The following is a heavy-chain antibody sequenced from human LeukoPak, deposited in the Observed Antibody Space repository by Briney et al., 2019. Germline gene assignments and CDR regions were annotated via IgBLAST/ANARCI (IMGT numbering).Heavy chain of an antibody. Sequence: WASVKVSCKASGYTFTGFYIHWVRQAPGQGLEWMGLINPNSGGTNYAKKFKGRVTMTRDTSISTAYMELSRLTSDVTAIYYCARDWFVDSGDDPFPFDYWGQGTLVSVSS. CDR1: GYTFTGFY. CDR3: ARDWFVDSGDDPFPFDY. CDR2: INPNSGGT. D-gene: IGHD5-12*01. V-gene: IGHV1-2*02. J-gene: IGHJ4*02.